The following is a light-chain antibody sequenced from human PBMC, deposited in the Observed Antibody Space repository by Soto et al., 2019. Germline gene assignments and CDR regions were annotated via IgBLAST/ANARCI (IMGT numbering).Light chain of an antibody. Sequence: QSALTQPASVSGSPGQSIAISCTGTSSDVGAYNFVSWYQHHPGKAPKLLLYDVSDRPSGVSDSFSGSRSGNTASLAISALQAEDEADFCCCSYAGSNIHHVFGTGTKLTVL. V-gene: IGLV2-14*03. CDR3: CSYAGSNIHHV. CDR2: DVS. J-gene: IGLJ1*01. CDR1: SSDVGAYNF.